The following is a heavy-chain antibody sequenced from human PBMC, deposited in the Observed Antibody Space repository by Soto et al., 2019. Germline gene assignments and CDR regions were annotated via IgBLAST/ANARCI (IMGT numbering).Heavy chain of an antibody. J-gene: IGHJ5*02. V-gene: IGHV4-39*01. CDR2: IYYSGST. Sequence: QLQLQESGPGLVKPSETLSLTCTVSGGSISSSSYYWGWIRQPPGKGLEWIGSIYYSGSTYYNPSLKSRVTISVDTSKNQFSLKLSSVTAADTAVYYCARLEGGEQQLADNWFDPWGQGTLVTVSS. D-gene: IGHD6-13*01. CDR1: GGSISSSSYY. CDR3: ARLEGGEQQLADNWFDP.